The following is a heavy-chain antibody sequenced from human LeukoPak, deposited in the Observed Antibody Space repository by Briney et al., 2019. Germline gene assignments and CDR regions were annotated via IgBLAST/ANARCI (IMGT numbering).Heavy chain of an antibody. V-gene: IGHV1-18*04. J-gene: IGHJ4*02. CDR1: GYTFTNYG. CDR3: ARVPPSAHQVFSSDY. CDR2: ISANNGEI. D-gene: IGHD1-14*01. Sequence: ASVKVSCKASGYTFTNYGISWVRQAPGQGLEWMSWISANNGEIRYAQNFQGRATMTTDTSTTTAYMELRSLRSDDTAVYYCARVPPSAHQVFSSDYWGQGTQVTVSS.